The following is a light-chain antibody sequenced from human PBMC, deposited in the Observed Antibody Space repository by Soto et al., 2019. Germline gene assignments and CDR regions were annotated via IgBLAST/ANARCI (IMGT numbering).Light chain of an antibody. Sequence: AIQMTQSPSSLSASVGDRVTITCRASQDIRNELGWYQQRPGKAPKALIYGASNLQSGVPSRFSGSGFGTDFALTISSVQPEDFATYYCLQDRHYPRTFGQGTKVESK. J-gene: IGKJ1*01. CDR2: GAS. CDR1: QDIRNE. V-gene: IGKV1-6*01. CDR3: LQDRHYPRT.